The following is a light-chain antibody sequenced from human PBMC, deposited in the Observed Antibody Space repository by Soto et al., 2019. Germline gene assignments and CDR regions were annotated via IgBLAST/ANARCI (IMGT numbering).Light chain of an antibody. CDR3: QQRRDWPIT. J-gene: IGKJ5*01. CDR1: QSVSSY. Sequence: EIVLTQSPATLSLSPGERATLSCRASQSVSSYLAWYQQKPGQAHRLLIYESSNRATGIPARFSGSGSGTDFTLTISSLEPEDFAVYYCQQRRDWPITFGQGTRLEIK. V-gene: IGKV3-11*01. CDR2: ESS.